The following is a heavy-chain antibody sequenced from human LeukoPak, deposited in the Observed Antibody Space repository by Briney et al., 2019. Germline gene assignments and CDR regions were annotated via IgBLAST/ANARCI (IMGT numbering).Heavy chain of an antibody. V-gene: IGHV4-59*08. CDR3: ARGYCGGGTCYGYFDL. Sequence: PSETLSLTCTVSGGSISSYYWSWIRQPPGKGLEWIGYIYYSGRTNYNPSLKSRVTISVDTSKNQFSLKLSSVTAADTAVYYCARGYCGGGTCYGYFDLWGRGTLVTVSS. CDR1: GGSISSYY. CDR2: IYYSGRT. J-gene: IGHJ2*01. D-gene: IGHD2-15*01.